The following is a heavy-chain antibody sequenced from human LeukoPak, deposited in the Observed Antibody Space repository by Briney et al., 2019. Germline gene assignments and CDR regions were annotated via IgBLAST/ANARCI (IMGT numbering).Heavy chain of an antibody. CDR3: ARVYSSSYRHFDY. Sequence: GGSLRLSCAASGCTVGNNYMSWVRQAPGKGLEWVSVIYSGDSADYADSVKGRFTISRDNSKNTLFLQMNSLRAEDTAVYYCARVYSSSYRHFDYWGQGTLVTVSS. CDR2: IYSGDSA. V-gene: IGHV3-66*01. D-gene: IGHD6-6*01. CDR1: GCTVGNNY. J-gene: IGHJ4*02.